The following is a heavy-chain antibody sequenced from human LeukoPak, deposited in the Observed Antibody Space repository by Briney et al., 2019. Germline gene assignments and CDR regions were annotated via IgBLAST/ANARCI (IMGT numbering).Heavy chain of an antibody. CDR3: ARDAAIYDSGAYYYLW. CDR1: GGTFSRYA. J-gene: IGHJ4*02. V-gene: IGHV1-69*13. CDR2: ITPMFGTA. Sequence: SVKVSCKASGGTFSRYAISWERQAPGQGLEWMGGITPMFGTANYAQKFQGRVTITADESTRTAYMDLKSLKFEDTAVYYCARDAAIYDSGAYYYLWWGQGTLVIVSS. D-gene: IGHD3-22*01.